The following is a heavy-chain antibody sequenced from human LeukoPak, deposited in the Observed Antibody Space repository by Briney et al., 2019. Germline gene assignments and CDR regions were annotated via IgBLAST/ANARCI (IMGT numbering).Heavy chain of an antibody. D-gene: IGHD3-22*01. V-gene: IGHV3-23*01. CDR1: GFTLSTYA. J-gene: IGHJ5*02. CDR3: AIPPDYYDSTRFDP. CDR2: ISGSGGST. Sequence: RGSLRLSCAASGFTLSTYAMSWVRQAPGKGLEWVSAISGSGGSTYYAESVKGRFTISRDNSKNTLYLQMNSLRAEDTAVYYCAIPPDYYDSTRFDPWGQGTLVTVSS.